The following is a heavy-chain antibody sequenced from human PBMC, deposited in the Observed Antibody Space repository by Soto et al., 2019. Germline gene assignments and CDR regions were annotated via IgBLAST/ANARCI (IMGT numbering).Heavy chain of an antibody. V-gene: IGHV4-30-4*01. J-gene: IGHJ5*02. Sequence: SETLSLTCTVSGGSISSGDYYWSWIRQPPGKGLEWIGYIYYSGSTYYNPSLKSRVTISVDTSKNQFSLKLSSVTAADTAVYYCARVPLGYYDSSGYSFDTWGQGTLVTVSS. CDR1: GGSISSGDYY. D-gene: IGHD3-22*01. CDR3: ARVPLGYYDSSGYSFDT. CDR2: IYYSGST.